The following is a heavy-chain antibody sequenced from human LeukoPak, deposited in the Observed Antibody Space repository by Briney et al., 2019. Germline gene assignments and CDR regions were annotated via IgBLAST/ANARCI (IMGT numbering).Heavy chain of an antibody. CDR2: ISSSSVTI. Sequence: GGSLRLSCAASEFTFSSYSMNWVRQAPGKGLEWVSYISSSSVTIYYADSVKGRFTISRDNAKNSLYLQMNSLRVEDTAVYYCASFTAMYNWGQGTLVTVSS. V-gene: IGHV3-48*01. D-gene: IGHD5-18*01. CDR3: ASFTAMYN. CDR1: EFTFSSYS. J-gene: IGHJ4*02.